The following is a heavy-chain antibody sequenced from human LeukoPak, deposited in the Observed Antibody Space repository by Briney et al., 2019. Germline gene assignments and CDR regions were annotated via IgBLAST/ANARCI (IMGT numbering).Heavy chain of an antibody. CDR2: INPSGGST. J-gene: IGHJ3*02. Sequence: GASVKVSCKASGYTFTSHGISWVRQAPGQGLEWMGIINPSGGSTSYAQKFQGRVTMTRDTSTSTVYMELSSLRSEDTAVYYCAREIRRGSGSYLTSVIAFDIWGQGTMVTVSS. CDR3: AREIRRGSGSYLTSVIAFDI. D-gene: IGHD3-10*01. CDR1: GYTFTSHG. V-gene: IGHV1-46*01.